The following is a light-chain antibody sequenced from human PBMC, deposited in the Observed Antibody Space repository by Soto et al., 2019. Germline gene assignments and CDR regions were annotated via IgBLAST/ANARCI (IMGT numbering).Light chain of an antibody. CDR3: QSYDRSLSGSVV. J-gene: IGLJ2*01. CDR2: GSG. CDR1: SSNIGAGYD. V-gene: IGLV1-40*01. Sequence: QAVVTQPPSVSGAPGQRVTISCTGSSSNIGAGYDVHWYQQLPGRAPKLLIYGSGNRPSGVPDRFSGSKSGTSASLAITGLQAEDESDYYCQSYDRSLSGSVVFGGGTKVTVL.